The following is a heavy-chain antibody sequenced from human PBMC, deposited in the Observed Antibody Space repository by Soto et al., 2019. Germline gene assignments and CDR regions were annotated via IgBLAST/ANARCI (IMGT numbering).Heavy chain of an antibody. V-gene: IGHV4-30-2*01. Sequence: SETLSLTCTVSGGSISSGGYSWSWIRQPPGKGLEWIGYMYHSGSTNYNPSLKSRVTISVDTSKNQFSLKLSSVTAADTAVYYCARQEGHYGSGSYPPFTDNWFDPWGQGTLVTVSS. CDR3: ARQEGHYGSGSYPPFTDNWFDP. CDR1: GGSISSGGYS. J-gene: IGHJ5*02. D-gene: IGHD3-10*01. CDR2: MYHSGST.